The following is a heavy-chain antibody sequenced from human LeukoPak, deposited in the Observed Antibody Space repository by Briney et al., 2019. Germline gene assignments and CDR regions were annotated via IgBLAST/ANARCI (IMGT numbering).Heavy chain of an antibody. J-gene: IGHJ6*02. V-gene: IGHV3-15*07. CDR3: TTDALPV. CDR2: IKSKTDGRTT. CDR1: GSTFSNAW. Sequence: GGSLRLSCAASGSTFSNAWMNWVRQAPGKGLEWVGRIKSKTDGRTTDYAAPVKGRFTISRDDSKNTLYLQMNSLKTEDTAVYYCTTDALPVWGQGTTVTVSS.